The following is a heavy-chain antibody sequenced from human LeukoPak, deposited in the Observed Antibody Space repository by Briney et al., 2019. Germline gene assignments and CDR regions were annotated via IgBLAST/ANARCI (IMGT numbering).Heavy chain of an antibody. J-gene: IGHJ4*02. D-gene: IGHD3-22*01. CDR1: GGSISSSSYY. CDR2: IYYSGST. Sequence: PSETLSLTCTVSGGSISSSSYYWGWIRQPPGKGLEWIGSIYYSGSTYYNPSLKSRVTISVDTSKNQFSLKLSSVTAADKAVYYCASTYYYDSSGPYWGQGTLVTVSS. CDR3: ASTYYYDSSGPY. V-gene: IGHV4-39*01.